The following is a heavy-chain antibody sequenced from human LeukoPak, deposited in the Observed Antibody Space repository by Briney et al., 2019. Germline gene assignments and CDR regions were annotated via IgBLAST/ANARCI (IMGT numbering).Heavy chain of an antibody. J-gene: IGHJ5*02. CDR3: ARQAYSSNLGWFDP. D-gene: IGHD6-13*01. Sequence: SETLSLTCSVSGGSISSSTYYWGWIRQPPGGGLEWIGNIYNSGSTYYNPSLKSQVTISVDRSKNQFSLKLSSVTAADTAVYYCARQAYSSNLGWFDPWGQGTLVTVSS. CDR2: IYNSGST. CDR1: GGSISSSTYY. V-gene: IGHV4-39*01.